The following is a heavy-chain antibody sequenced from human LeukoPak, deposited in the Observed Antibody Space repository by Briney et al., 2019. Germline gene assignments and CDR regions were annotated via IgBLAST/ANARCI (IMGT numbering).Heavy chain of an antibody. V-gene: IGHV3-15*01. D-gene: IGHD6-13*01. J-gene: IGHJ4*02. CDR3: TTGLRAAETN. CDR1: GFTFSNTW. Sequence: PGGSLRLSCAASGFTFSNTWMSWVRQAPGKGLEWVGRIKSKTDGGTTDYAAPVKGRFTISRDDSNNPLYLQINSLNTEDTAVYYFTTGLRAAETNWGLGTLVTVSS. CDR2: IKSKTDGGTT.